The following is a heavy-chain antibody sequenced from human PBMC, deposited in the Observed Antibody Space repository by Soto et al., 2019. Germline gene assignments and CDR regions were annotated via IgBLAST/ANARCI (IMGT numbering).Heavy chain of an antibody. D-gene: IGHD2-8*02. CDR1: GFTFSSYS. V-gene: IGHV3-21*04. CDR2: ISSSSSYI. Sequence: EVQLVESGGGLVKPGGSLRLSCAASGFTFSSYSMNWVRQAPGKGLEWVSSISSSSSYIYYADSVKGRFTISRDNAKNSLYLQMNSLTAGDTAVYYCAKATATGGGAFDICGQGTMVTVSS. J-gene: IGHJ3*02. CDR3: AKATATGGGAFDI.